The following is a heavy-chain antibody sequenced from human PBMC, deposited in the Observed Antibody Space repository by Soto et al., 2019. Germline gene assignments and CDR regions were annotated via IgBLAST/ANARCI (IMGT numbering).Heavy chain of an antibody. CDR3: ARHIGLQYPNWFDP. D-gene: IGHD4-4*01. J-gene: IGHJ5*02. Sequence: SETLSLTCTVSGGSISSSSYYWGWIRQPPGKGLEWIGSIYYSGSTYYNPSLKSRVTISVDTSKNQFSLKLSSVTAADTAVYYCARHIGLQYPNWFDPWGQGTLVTVSS. CDR1: GGSISSSSYY. CDR2: IYYSGST. V-gene: IGHV4-39*01.